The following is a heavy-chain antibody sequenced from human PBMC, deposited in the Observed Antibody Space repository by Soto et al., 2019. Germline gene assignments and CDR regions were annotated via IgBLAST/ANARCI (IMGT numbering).Heavy chain of an antibody. CDR3: ARAPPGKYGGNSAYFDY. CDR1: GGSISSYY. CDR2: IYYSGST. V-gene: IGHV4-59*01. Sequence: SETLSLTCTVSGGSISSYYWSWIRQPPGKGLEYIGYIYYSGSTNFNPSPKSRVTMSVDTSKSQFSLKLNSVTAADTAVYYCARAPPGKYGGNSAYFDYWGQGTLVTVSS. J-gene: IGHJ4*02. D-gene: IGHD2-21*02.